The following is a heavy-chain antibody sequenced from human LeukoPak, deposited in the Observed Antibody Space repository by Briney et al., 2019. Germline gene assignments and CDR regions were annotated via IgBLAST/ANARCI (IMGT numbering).Heavy chain of an antibody. V-gene: IGHV3-15*01. J-gene: IGHJ3*02. CDR2: IKSKTDGETT. D-gene: IGHD3-10*01. CDR3: ITDPGAWQPI. CDR1: GFTFSDAW. Sequence: PGGSLRLSCSGSGFTFSDAWMTWVRQAPGKGLEWIGRIKSKTDGETTDYAAPVRGRFTISRDDSKNTLYLQMNRLNTGDTAVYYCITDPGAWQPIWGRGTMVAVSS.